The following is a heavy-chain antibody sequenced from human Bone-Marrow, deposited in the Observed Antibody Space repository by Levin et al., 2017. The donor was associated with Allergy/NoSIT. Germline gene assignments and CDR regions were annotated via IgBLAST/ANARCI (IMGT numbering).Heavy chain of an antibody. V-gene: IGHV2-5*02. Sequence: KRSGPTLVKPTQTVTLTCTFSGFSLSTNGVGVGWIRQPPGKALEWLALIYWDNDKYYSPSLKSRLTITKDTSKNQVVLTMTNMDPVDTATYYCALTKGTLWFRELLVRPYVDSWGQGTLVTVSS. J-gene: IGHJ4*02. CDR1: GFSLSTNGVG. D-gene: IGHD3-10*01. CDR3: ALTKGTLWFRELLVRPYVDS. CDR2: IYWDNDK.